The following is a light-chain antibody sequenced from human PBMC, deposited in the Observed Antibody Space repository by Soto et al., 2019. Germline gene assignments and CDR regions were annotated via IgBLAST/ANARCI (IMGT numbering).Light chain of an antibody. CDR3: SSYTNSSTLVV. J-gene: IGLJ2*01. CDR1: SSDVGGYNY. CDR2: DVS. V-gene: IGLV2-14*01. Sequence: QSVLTQPASVSGSPGQSITISCTGTSSDVGGYNYVSWYQHHPGKAPKLMIYDVSNRPSGVSNRFSGSKSDNTAYLTISGLQAGDEADYYCSSYTNSSTLVVFGGGTKVTVL.